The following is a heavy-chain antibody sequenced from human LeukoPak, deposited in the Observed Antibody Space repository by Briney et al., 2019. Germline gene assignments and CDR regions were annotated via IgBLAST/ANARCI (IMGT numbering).Heavy chain of an antibody. CDR1: RFTFSSYE. CDR2: ISSSGSTI. V-gene: IGHV3-48*03. J-gene: IGHJ6*04. Sequence: GGSLRLSCAASRFTFSSYEMNWVRQAPGKGLEWVSYISSSGSTIYYADSVKGRFTISRDNAKNSLYLQMNSLRAEDTAVYYCAELGITIIGGVWGKGTTVTISS. CDR3: AELGITIIGGV. D-gene: IGHD3-10*02.